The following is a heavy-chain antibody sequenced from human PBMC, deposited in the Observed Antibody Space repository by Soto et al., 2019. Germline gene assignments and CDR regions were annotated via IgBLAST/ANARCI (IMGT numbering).Heavy chain of an antibody. J-gene: IGHJ6*02. Sequence: SETLSLTCSVSGGSVSSSTAFWGWVRQPPGKGLEWIVSLYYGGTTYYNPSLKSRVTISVDPSKNQFSLRLTSVTAADTGVYYCARPPDISRGYQGLDVWGQGTTVTVPS. D-gene: IGHD5-12*01. CDR3: ARPPDISRGYQGLDV. V-gene: IGHV4-39*01. CDR1: GGSVSSSTAF. CDR2: LYYGGTT.